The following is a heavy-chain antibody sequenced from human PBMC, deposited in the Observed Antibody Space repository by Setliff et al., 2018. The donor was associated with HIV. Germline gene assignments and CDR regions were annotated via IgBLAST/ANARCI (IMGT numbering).Heavy chain of an antibody. CDR1: GYTFKNYG. J-gene: IGHJ5*01. CDR3: ARVRCSGANCFNWFDF. Sequence: ASVKVSCKTSGYTFKNYGISWVRQAPGQGLEWMGWISTYNGNTRYAQKFQDRLTITRDTSARTVYMELSSLKSEDTAVYYCARVRCSGANCFNWFDFWGQGTPVTVSS. V-gene: IGHV1-18*01. CDR2: ISTYNGNT. D-gene: IGHD2-15*01.